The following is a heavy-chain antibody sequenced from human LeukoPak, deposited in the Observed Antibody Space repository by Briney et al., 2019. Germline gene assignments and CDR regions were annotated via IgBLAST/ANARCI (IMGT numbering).Heavy chain of an antibody. CDR3: AKGYYYDSSGYYSDDAFDI. Sequence: GGSLRLSCAASGFTFSSYAMSWVRQAPGKGLEWVSAISGSGGSTYYADSVKGRFTISRDNSKNTLYLQMNSLRVEDTAVYYCAKGYYYDSSGYYSDDAFDIWGQGTMVTVSS. CDR2: ISGSGGST. D-gene: IGHD3-22*01. V-gene: IGHV3-23*01. J-gene: IGHJ3*02. CDR1: GFTFSSYA.